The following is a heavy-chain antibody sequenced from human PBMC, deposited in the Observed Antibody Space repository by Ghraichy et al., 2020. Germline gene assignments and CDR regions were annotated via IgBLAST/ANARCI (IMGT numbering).Heavy chain of an antibody. V-gene: IGHV3-23*01. CDR2: ISGSGGST. D-gene: IGHD3-16*02. Sequence: GGSLRLSCAASGFTFSSYAMSWVRQAPGKGLEWVSAISGSGGSTYYADSVKGRFTISRDNSKNTLYLQMNSLRAEDTAVYYCAKGRRNDYVWGSYRSIADYFDYWGQGTLVTVSS. CDR3: AKGRRNDYVWGSYRSIADYFDY. CDR1: GFTFSSYA. J-gene: IGHJ4*02.